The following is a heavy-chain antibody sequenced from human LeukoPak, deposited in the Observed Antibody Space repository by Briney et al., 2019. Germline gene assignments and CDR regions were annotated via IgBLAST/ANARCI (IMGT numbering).Heavy chain of an antibody. CDR3: ARDREDDFWSGYSLYYYGMDV. CDR1: GYTFTGYY. CDR2: INPNSGGT. Sequence: ASVKVSCKASGYTFTGYYMHWVRQAPGQGLEWMGWINPNSGGTNYAQKFQGRVTMIRGTSISTAYMELSRLRSEDTAVYYCARDREDDFWSGYSLYYYGMDVWGQGTTVTVSS. V-gene: IGHV1-2*02. D-gene: IGHD3-3*01. J-gene: IGHJ6*02.